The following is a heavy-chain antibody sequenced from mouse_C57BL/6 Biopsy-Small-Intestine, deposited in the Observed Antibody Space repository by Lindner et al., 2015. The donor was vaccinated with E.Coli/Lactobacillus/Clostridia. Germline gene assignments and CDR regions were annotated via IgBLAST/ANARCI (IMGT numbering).Heavy chain of an antibody. V-gene: IGHV1-82*01. D-gene: IGHD4-1*01. CDR2: IYPGDGDT. CDR3: ARGRTGYFDY. J-gene: IGHJ2*01. Sequence: QLQESGPELVKPGASVKISCKASGYAFSSSWMNWVKQRPGKGLEWIGRIYPGDGDTNYNGKFKGKATLTADKSSSTAYMQLSSLTSEDSAVYFCARGRTGYFDYWGQGTTLTVSS. CDR1: GYAFSSSW.